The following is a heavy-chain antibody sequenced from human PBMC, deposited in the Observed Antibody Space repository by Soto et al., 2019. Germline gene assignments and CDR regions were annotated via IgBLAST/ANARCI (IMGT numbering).Heavy chain of an antibody. CDR1: GGSFSGYY. V-gene: IGHV4-34*01. CDR2: INHSGST. Sequence: TSETLSLTCAVYGGSFSGYYWSWIRQPPGKGLEWIGEINHSGSTNYNPSLKSRVTISVDTSKNQFSLKLSSVTAADTAVYYCARTYDGSGPNSGGYAFDIWGQGTMVTVSS. J-gene: IGHJ3*02. CDR3: ARTYDGSGPNSGGYAFDI. D-gene: IGHD3-22*01.